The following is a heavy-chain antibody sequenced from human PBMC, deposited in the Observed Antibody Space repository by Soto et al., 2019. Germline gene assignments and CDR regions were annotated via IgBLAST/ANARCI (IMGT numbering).Heavy chain of an antibody. Sequence: QVQLVQSGAEVKKPGSSVKVSCKASGGTFSSYAISWVRQAPGQGLEWMGGIIPIFGTANYAQKFQGRVTITADESTSKAYMELSSLRSEDTAVYYCARGGSNSGSYYYYYGMDVWGQGTTVTVSS. D-gene: IGHD1-26*01. V-gene: IGHV1-69*12. CDR3: ARGGSNSGSYYYYYGMDV. CDR2: IIPIFGTA. J-gene: IGHJ6*02. CDR1: GGTFSSYA.